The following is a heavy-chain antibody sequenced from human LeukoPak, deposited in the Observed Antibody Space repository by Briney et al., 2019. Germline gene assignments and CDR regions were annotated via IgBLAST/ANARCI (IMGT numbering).Heavy chain of an antibody. D-gene: IGHD6-13*01. Sequence: PGGSLRFSCAASGFTFSSYAMHWVRQAPGKGLEWVAVISYDGNNKYYADSVKGRFTISRDNSKNTLYLQMNSLRAEDTAVYYCARDRYSSSQASTGYYYYYGMDVWGQGTTVTVSS. V-gene: IGHV3-30*04. CDR1: GFTFSSYA. CDR3: ARDRYSSSQASTGYYYYYGMDV. CDR2: ISYDGNNK. J-gene: IGHJ6*02.